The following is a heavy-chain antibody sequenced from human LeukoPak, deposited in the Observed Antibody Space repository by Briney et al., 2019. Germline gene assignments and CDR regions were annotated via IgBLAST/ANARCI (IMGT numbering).Heavy chain of an antibody. CDR2: INQDGSEK. Sequence: GGSLRLSCAASGFTFSSHWMTWVRQAPGKGLEWVANINQDGSEKYYVDSVKGRFTISRDNTKNSLYLQMNRLRAEDTTVYYCARGDLGRGWTFACWGQGTLVTVSS. CDR1: GFTFSSHW. D-gene: IGHD6-19*01. J-gene: IGHJ4*02. V-gene: IGHV3-7*01. CDR3: ARGDLGRGWTFAC.